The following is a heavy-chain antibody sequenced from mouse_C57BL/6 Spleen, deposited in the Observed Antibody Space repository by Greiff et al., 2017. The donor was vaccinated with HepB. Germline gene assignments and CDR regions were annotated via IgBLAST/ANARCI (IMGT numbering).Heavy chain of an antibody. V-gene: IGHV3-6*01. CDR2: ISYDGSN. J-gene: IGHJ3*01. CDR1: GYSITSGYY. D-gene: IGHD2-3*01. Sequence: EVQLQESGPGLVKPSQSLSLTCSVTGYSITSGYYWNWIRQFPGNKLEWMGYISYDGSNNYNPSLKNRISITRDTSKNQFFLKLNSVTTEDTATYYCARGLYDGSWFAYWGQGTLVTVSA. CDR3: ARGLYDGSWFAY.